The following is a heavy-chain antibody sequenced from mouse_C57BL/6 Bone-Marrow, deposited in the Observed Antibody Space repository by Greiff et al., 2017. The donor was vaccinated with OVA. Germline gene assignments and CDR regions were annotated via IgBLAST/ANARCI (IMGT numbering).Heavy chain of an antibody. CDR1: GFNIKDYY. CDR3: AREGLWLPLYYFDY. Sequence: EVKLMESGAELVKPGASVKLSCTASGFNIKDYYMHWVKQRTEQGLEWIGRIDPEDGETKYAPKFQGKATITADTSSNTAYLQLSSLTSEDTAVYYWAREGLWLPLYYFDYWGQGTTLTVSS. D-gene: IGHD2-2*01. CDR2: IDPEDGET. V-gene: IGHV14-2*01. J-gene: IGHJ2*01.